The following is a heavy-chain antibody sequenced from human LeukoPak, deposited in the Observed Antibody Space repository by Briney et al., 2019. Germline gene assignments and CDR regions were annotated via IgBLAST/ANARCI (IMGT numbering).Heavy chain of an antibody. J-gene: IGHJ6*03. D-gene: IGHD5-12*01. V-gene: IGHV4-34*01. CDR2: INHSGST. Sequence: SETLSLTCAVYGGSFSGYYWSWIRQPPGKGLEWIGEINHSGSTNYNPSLKSRVTISVDTSKNQFSLKLSSVTAADTAVYYCARLGLRGISGYPSYYYYMDVWGKGTTVTVSS. CDR3: ARLGLRGISGYPSYYYYMDV. CDR1: GGSFSGYY.